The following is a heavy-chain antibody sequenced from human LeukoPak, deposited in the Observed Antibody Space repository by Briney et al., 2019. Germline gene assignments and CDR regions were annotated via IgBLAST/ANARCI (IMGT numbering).Heavy chain of an antibody. CDR1: GFTFSSYS. Sequence: GGSLRLSCAASGFTFSSYSMNWVRRAPGKGLEWVSSISSSSSYIYYADSVKGRFTISRDNAKNSLYLQMNSLRAEDTAVYYCARDRSGSYLGLKKLAYFDYWGQGTLVTVSS. V-gene: IGHV3-21*01. CDR2: ISSSSSYI. D-gene: IGHD1-26*01. CDR3: ARDRSGSYLGLKKLAYFDY. J-gene: IGHJ4*02.